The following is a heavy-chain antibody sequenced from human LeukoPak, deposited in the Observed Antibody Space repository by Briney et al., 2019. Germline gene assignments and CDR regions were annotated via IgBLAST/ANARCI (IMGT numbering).Heavy chain of an antibody. D-gene: IGHD2-2*01. CDR1: GFTFSSYA. CDR3: AKDDRRYCSSTSCLDSFDP. Sequence: GGPLRLSCGASGFTFSSYAMSWVRQAPGKGLEWVSAISGSGGSTYYADSVKGRFTISRDNSKNTLHPQMNSLRAEDTAVYYCAKDDRRYCSSTSCLDSFDPWGQGTLVTVSS. CDR2: ISGSGGST. J-gene: IGHJ5*02. V-gene: IGHV3-23*01.